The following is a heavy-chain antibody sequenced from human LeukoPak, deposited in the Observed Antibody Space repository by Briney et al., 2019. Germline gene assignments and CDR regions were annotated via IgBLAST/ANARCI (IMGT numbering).Heavy chain of an antibody. Sequence: ASVKVSCKASGYTFTGYYMHWVRQAPGQGLEWMGWINPNSGGTNYAQKFQGRVTMTRDTSITTAYMELSSPTSDDTAVYFCARSAENCNNGVCFTDYYMDVWGKGTTVTVSS. V-gene: IGHV1-2*02. CDR3: ARSAENCNNGVCFTDYYMDV. J-gene: IGHJ6*03. D-gene: IGHD2-8*01. CDR2: INPNSGGT. CDR1: GYTFTGYY.